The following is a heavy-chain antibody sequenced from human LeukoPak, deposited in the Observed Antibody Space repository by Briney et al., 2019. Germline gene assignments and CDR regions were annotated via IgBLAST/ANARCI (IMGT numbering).Heavy chain of an antibody. Sequence: GGSLRLPCAASGFTFGSYAMYWVRQAPGKGLEWVANINEDGSEKYYVDSVKGRFTISRDNAKNTLYLQMNSLRAEDTAVYYCARDPAEYYYDSSGYSPLPGDWGQGTLVTVSS. CDR1: GFTFGSYA. J-gene: IGHJ4*02. D-gene: IGHD3-22*01. CDR3: ARDPAEYYYDSSGYSPLPGD. V-gene: IGHV3-7*01. CDR2: INEDGSEK.